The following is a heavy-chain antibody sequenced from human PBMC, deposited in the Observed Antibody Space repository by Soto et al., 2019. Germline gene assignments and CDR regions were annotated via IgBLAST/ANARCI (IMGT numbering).Heavy chain of an antibody. V-gene: IGHV3-23*01. CDR3: GSVGGLNYYRSHGMDV. D-gene: IGHD3-16*01. Sequence: GGSLRLSCAASGFSFHSYDMSWVRQAPGKGLEWVAGIGGSGGPTNYADSVRGRFTISRDNSRHTLSLLMNGLRADDTAVYYCGSVGGLNYYRSHGMDVWGQGTTVTVS. CDR2: IGGSGGPT. J-gene: IGHJ6*02. CDR1: GFSFHSYD.